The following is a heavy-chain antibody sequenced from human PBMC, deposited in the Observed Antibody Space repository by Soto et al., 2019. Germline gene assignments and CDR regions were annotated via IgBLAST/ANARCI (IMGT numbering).Heavy chain of an antibody. J-gene: IGHJ4*02. CDR1: GFTFSSYS. D-gene: IGHD6-19*01. CDR3: AKSQGFRSTSRPYGSGWYGFDY. Sequence: EVQLVESGGGLVKPGGSLRLSCAASGFTFSSYSMNWVRQAPGKGLEWVSSISSSSSYIYYADSVKGRFTISRDNAKNSLYLQMNSLRAEDTALYYCAKSQGFRSTSRPYGSGWYGFDYWGQGTLVTVSS. V-gene: IGHV3-21*01. CDR2: ISSSSSYI.